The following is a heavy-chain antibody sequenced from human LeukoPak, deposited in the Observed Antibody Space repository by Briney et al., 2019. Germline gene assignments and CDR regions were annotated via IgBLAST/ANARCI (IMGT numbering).Heavy chain of an antibody. CDR1: GYTFTSYY. J-gene: IGHJ2*01. D-gene: IGHD4-23*01. CDR3: ARDPRDYGGNSNYWYFDL. V-gene: IGHV1-46*01. Sequence: ASVKVSCNASGYTFTSYYMHWMRQPPGQGLEWMGIVNPSGGSTSYAQKFQGRVTMTRDMSTSTVYMELSSLRSEDTAVYYCARDPRDYGGNSNYWYFDLWGRGTLVTVSS. CDR2: VNPSGGST.